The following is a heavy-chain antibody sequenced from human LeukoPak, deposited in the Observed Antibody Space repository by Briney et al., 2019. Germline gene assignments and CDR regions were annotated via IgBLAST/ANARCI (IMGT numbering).Heavy chain of an antibody. J-gene: IGHJ4*02. CDR3: ARGRPGHYDFWSGYWVYFDY. V-gene: IGHV4-34*01. CDR2: INHSGST. D-gene: IGHD3-3*01. CDR1: GGSFSGYY. Sequence: PSETLSLTCAVNGGSFSGYYWSWIRQPPGKGLEWIGEINHSGSTNYNPPLKSRVTISVDTSKNQFSLKLSSVTAADTAVYYCARGRPGHYDFWSGYWVYFDYWGQGTLVTVSS.